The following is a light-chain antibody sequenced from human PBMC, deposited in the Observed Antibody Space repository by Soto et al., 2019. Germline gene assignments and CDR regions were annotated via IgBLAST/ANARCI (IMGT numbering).Light chain of an antibody. Sequence: DIQMTQSPSTLSASVGDRVTITCRASQSISSWLAWYQQKPGKAPKLLIYDVSSLESGVPSRFSGSGSGTEFTLSITSLQPDDFATYYCQRCNSYPWAFGQGTKVEIK. V-gene: IGKV1-5*01. J-gene: IGKJ1*01. CDR2: DVS. CDR1: QSISSW. CDR3: QRCNSYPWA.